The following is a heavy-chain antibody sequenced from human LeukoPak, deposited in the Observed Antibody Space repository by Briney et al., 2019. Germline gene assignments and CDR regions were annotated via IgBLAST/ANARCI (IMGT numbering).Heavy chain of an antibody. CDR1: GYTFTSYD. J-gene: IGHJ4*02. Sequence: GASVKVSCKASGYTFTSYDINWVRQATGQGLEWMGWMNPNSGNTGYAQKFQGRVTITRNTSISTAYMELSSLRSEDTAVYYCARGQGAAVAVNFDYWGQGTLVTVSS. CDR3: ARGQGAAVAVNFDY. D-gene: IGHD6-19*01. V-gene: IGHV1-8*03. CDR2: MNPNSGNT.